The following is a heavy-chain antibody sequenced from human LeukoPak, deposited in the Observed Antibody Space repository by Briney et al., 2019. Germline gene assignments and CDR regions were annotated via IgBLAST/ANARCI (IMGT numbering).Heavy chain of an antibody. CDR2: ISSNGGST. J-gene: IGHJ4*02. CDR1: GFTFSSYA. CDR3: ARPDFWSGYYDY. D-gene: IGHD3-3*01. V-gene: IGHV3-64*01. Sequence: GGSLRLSCAASGFTFSSYAMHWVRQSPGKGLEYVSAISSNGGSTYYANSVKGRFTISRDNSKNTLYLQMGSLRAEDMAVYYCARPDFWSGYYDYWGQGTLVTVSS.